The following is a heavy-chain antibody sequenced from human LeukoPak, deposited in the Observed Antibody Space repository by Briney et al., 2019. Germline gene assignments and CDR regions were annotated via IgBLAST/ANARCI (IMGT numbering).Heavy chain of an antibody. D-gene: IGHD3-22*01. J-gene: IGHJ4*02. Sequence: PSETLSLTXTVSGGSISSSSYYWGWIRQPPGKGLEWIGSIYYSGSTYYNPSLKSRVTISVDTSKNQFSLKLSSVTAADTAVYYCARERDYYDSSGYYYYFDYWGQGTLVTVSS. CDR2: IYYSGST. CDR1: GGSISSSSYY. V-gene: IGHV4-39*07. CDR3: ARERDYYDSSGYYYYFDY.